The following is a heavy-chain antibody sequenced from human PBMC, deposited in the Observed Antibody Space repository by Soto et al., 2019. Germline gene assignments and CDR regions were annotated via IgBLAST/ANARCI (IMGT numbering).Heavy chain of an antibody. CDR2: ISGSGGST. CDR3: AKDLGSGWYGYFDY. Sequence: EVQLLESGGGLVQPGGSLRLSCAASGFTFSSYAMSWVRQAPGKGLEWVSAISGSGGSTYYADSVKGRFTISRDNSKNTLCLLMNCLRVEDTAVYYCAKDLGSGWYGYFDYLGQGTLVTVSS. CDR1: GFTFSSYA. J-gene: IGHJ4*02. D-gene: IGHD6-19*01. V-gene: IGHV3-23*01.